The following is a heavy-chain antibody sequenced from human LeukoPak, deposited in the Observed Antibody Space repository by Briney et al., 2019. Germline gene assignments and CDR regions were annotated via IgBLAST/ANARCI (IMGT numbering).Heavy chain of an antibody. J-gene: IGHJ6*03. Sequence: GGSLRLSCAASEFTFSSYAMSWVRQAPGKGLEWVSGISGSGGSTYYADSVKGRFTISRDNSKNTLYLQMNSLRAEDTAVYYCATDPPYSSSWYVGSDYYYYMDVWGKGTTVTVSS. CDR3: ATDPPYSSSWYVGSDYYYYMDV. D-gene: IGHD6-13*01. CDR2: ISGSGGST. V-gene: IGHV3-23*01. CDR1: EFTFSSYA.